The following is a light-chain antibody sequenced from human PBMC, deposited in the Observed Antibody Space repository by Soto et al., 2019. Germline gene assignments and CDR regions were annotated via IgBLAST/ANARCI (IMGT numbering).Light chain of an antibody. CDR2: EVS. J-gene: IGLJ2*01. V-gene: IGLV2-14*01. Sequence: QSALTQPASVSGSPGQSITISCTGTSSDVGGYNYVSWYQQHPGKAPKLMIYEVSNRPSGVSNRFSGSKSGNTASLTISGRQAEDEAAYYCSSYTSSSTLVVFGGGTKLTVL. CDR3: SSYTSSSTLVV. CDR1: SSDVGGYNY.